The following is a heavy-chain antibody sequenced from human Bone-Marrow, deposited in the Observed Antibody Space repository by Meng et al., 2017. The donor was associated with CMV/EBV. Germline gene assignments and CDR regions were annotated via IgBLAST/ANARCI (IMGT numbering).Heavy chain of an antibody. CDR1: GYTLTGYY. D-gene: IGHD2-2*01. V-gene: IGHV1-69*02. CDR2: IIPILGIA. CDR3: SRWEPKPHCGSTSCYFDY. J-gene: IGHJ4*02. Sequence: SLKVSGTVPGYTLTGYYMHWLRQAPGQGLEWMGRIIPILGIANYAKKFQGRVTITADKSTSTAYMELSSLRSEDTAVYYCSRWEPKPHCGSTSCYFDYWGQGRLVSVSS.